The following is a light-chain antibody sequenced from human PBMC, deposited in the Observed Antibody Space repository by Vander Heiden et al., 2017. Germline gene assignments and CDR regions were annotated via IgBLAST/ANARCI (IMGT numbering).Light chain of an antibody. CDR2: WAS. CDR1: QSVLYSTNNKNY. J-gene: IGKJ2*01. CDR3: RQSDNSPLT. Sequence: DIVMTQSPDSLAVSLGERATIHCKSSQSVLYSTNNKNYVAWYQQKPRQPPKLLIYWASTRESGVPDRFSGSGSGTDFTLTISSLQAEDVAVYYCRQSDNSPLTFGQGTKLEIK. V-gene: IGKV4-1*01.